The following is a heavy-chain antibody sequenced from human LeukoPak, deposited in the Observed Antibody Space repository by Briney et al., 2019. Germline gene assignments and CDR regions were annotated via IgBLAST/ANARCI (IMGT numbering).Heavy chain of an antibody. CDR2: IIPILGIA. J-gene: IGHJ4*02. D-gene: IGHD5-24*01. V-gene: IGHV1-69*04. CDR3: AREMATLSDY. CDR1: GYTFTSYG. Sequence: ASVKVSCKASGYTFTSYGISWVRQAPGQGLEWMGRIIPILGIANYAQKFRGRVTITADKSTSTAYMELSSLRSEDTAVYYCAREMATLSDYWGQGTLVTVSS.